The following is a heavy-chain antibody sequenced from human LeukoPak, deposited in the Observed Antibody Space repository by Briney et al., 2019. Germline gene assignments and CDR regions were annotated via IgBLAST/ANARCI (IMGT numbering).Heavy chain of an antibody. J-gene: IGHJ4*02. CDR3: TRVYPWATFDY. D-gene: IGHD5-12*01. CDR1: GFIVSANF. V-gene: IGHV3-66*01. Sequence: PGGSLRLSCAASGFIVSANFMSWVRQAPGEGLEWVSIIYPGGSTYYADSVKGRFTISRDTSKNTLCLQMNSLRAEDTAVYYCTRVYPWATFDYWGQGTLVTVSS. CDR2: IYPGGST.